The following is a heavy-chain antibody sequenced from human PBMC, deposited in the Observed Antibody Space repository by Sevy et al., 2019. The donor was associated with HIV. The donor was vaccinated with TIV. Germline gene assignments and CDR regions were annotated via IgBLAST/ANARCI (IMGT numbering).Heavy chain of an antibody. J-gene: IGHJ6*03. D-gene: IGHD2-2*01. Sequence: ASVKVSCKASGGTFSSYAISWVRQATGQGLEWMGGIIPIFGTANYAQKFQGRVTITADKSTSTAYMELSSLRSEDTAVYYCARNADRNYYYYMDVWGKGTTVTVSS. CDR1: GGTFSSYA. CDR3: ARNADRNYYYYMDV. CDR2: IIPIFGTA. V-gene: IGHV1-69*06.